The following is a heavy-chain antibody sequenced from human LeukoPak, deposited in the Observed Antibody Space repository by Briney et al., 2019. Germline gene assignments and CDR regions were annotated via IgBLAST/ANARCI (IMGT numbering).Heavy chain of an antibody. D-gene: IGHD2-2*01. CDR2: ISSSSSYI. J-gene: IGHJ4*02. Sequence: PGGSLRLSCAASGFLFSNYNMNWVRQAPGKGLEWVSSISSSSSYIYYADSVKGRFTISRDNAKNSLYLQMNSLRAEDTAVYYCARGAYCSSTSCYLGNDYWGQGTLVTVSS. CDR1: GFLFSNYN. V-gene: IGHV3-21*01. CDR3: ARGAYCSSTSCYLGNDY.